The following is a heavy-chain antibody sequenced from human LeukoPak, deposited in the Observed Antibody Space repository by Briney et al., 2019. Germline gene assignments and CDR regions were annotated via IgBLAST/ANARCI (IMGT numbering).Heavy chain of an antibody. CDR1: GGSISSGGYS. CDR2: IYHSGST. Sequence: SQTLSLTCAVSGGSISSGGYSWSWIRQPPGKGLEWIGYIYHSGSTYYNPSLKSRVTISVDRSKNQFSLKLSSVTAADTAVYYCARDHDYGGYFDYWGQGTLVTVSS. J-gene: IGHJ4*02. V-gene: IGHV4-30-2*01. D-gene: IGHD4-17*01. CDR3: ARDHDYGGYFDY.